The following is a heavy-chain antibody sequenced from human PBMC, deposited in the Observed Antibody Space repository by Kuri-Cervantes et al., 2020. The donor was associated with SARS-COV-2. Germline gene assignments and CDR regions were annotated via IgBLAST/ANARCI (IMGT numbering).Heavy chain of an antibody. CDR3: ARENWNCDATRCYPEGFDH. D-gene: IGHD2-2*01. CDR2: INHGGAV. J-gene: IGHJ4*02. Sequence: SETLSLTCAVYGGSFSGYYWSWIRQTPGKGLEWMGEINHGGAVNHNPSLKSRVSMSIDTSKNQISLNLTSVTAADTATYYCARENWNCDATRCYPEGFDHWGQGILVTVSS. CDR1: GGSFSGYY. V-gene: IGHV4-34*01.